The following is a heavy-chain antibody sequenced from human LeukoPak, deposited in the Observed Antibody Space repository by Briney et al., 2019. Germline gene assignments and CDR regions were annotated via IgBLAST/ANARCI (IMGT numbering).Heavy chain of an antibody. CDR3: ARESGSWDAFDI. V-gene: IGHV3-21*01. CDR2: ISSSSSYI. D-gene: IGHD1-26*01. Sequence: GGSLRLSCAASGFTFSSYSMNWVRQAPGKGLEWVSSISSSSSYIYYADSVKGRFTISRDNAKNSLYLQMNSLRAEDTAVYYCARESGSWDAFDIWGRGTMVTVSS. J-gene: IGHJ3*02. CDR1: GFTFSSYS.